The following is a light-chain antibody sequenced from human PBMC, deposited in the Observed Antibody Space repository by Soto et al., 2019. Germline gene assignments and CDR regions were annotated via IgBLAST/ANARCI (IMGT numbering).Light chain of an antibody. CDR3: CSCARSNTVV. CDR2: DVN. J-gene: IGLJ3*02. Sequence: QSALTQPASVSGSPGQSITISCTGTNSDVGSYNLVSWYQQHPGKAPKLMIYDVNKRPSGVSNRFSGSKFGNTASLTISGLQAEDEADYYCCSCARSNTVVFGGGTKLTVL. V-gene: IGLV2-23*02. CDR1: NSDVGSYNL.